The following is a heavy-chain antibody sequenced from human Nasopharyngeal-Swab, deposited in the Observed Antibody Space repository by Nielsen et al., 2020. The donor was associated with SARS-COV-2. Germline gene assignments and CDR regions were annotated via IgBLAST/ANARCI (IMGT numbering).Heavy chain of an antibody. CDR2: ISTSTNYI. Sequence: GESLKISCEASGFTFSSYCMNWVRQAPGKRLEWVSSISTSTNYIYYADSVKGRFTISRDNAKNSLYLQMNSLRAEDTAVYYCARDSETEYSGYDWGGYYYYYYGMDVWGQGTTVTVSS. D-gene: IGHD5-12*01. CDR1: GFTFSSYC. J-gene: IGHJ6*02. V-gene: IGHV3-21*01. CDR3: ARDSETEYSGYDWGGYYYYYYGMDV.